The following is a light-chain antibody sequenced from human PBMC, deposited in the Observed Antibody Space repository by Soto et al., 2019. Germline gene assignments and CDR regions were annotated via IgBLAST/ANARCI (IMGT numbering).Light chain of an antibody. CDR3: QTWGSGIDV. J-gene: IGLJ1*01. Sequence: QPVLTQSPSASASLGASVKLTCTLSSGHNSYAIAWHQQQPEKGPRYLMKLNSDGSHSKGDGIPDRFSGSSSGAERYLTISSLQSEDEADYYGQTWGSGIDVFGTGTKVTVL. V-gene: IGLV4-69*01. CDR1: SGHNSYA. CDR2: LNSDGSH.